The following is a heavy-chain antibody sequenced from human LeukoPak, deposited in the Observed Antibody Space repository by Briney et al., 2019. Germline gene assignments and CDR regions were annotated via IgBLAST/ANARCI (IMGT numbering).Heavy chain of an antibody. CDR1: GFTFSSHD. Sequence: GGSLRPSCAASGFTFSSHDMHWVRQATGKGLEWVSTIGTAGDTYYPGSVKGRFTISRENAKNSLYLQMNILKAGDTAVYYCARGGPGYYLDYWGQGTLVTVSP. J-gene: IGHJ4*02. CDR3: ARGGPGYYLDY. V-gene: IGHV3-13*01. CDR2: IGTAGDT.